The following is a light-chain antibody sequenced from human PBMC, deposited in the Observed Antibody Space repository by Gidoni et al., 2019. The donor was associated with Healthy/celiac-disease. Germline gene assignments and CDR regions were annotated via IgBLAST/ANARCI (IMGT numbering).Light chain of an antibody. CDR2: QDS. Sequence: QPPSVSGPPGQTASITCSGDKLGDKYACWYQQKPGQSPVLVIYQDSKRPSGIPERFSGSNSGNTATLTISGTQAMDEADYYCQAWDSSTVVFGGGTKLTVL. CDR3: QAWDSSTVV. CDR1: KLGDKY. J-gene: IGLJ2*01. V-gene: IGLV3-1*01.